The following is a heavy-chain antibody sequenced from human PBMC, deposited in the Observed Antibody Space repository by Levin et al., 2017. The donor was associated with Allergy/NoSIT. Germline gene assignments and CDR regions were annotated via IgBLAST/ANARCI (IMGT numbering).Heavy chain of an antibody. D-gene: IGHD3-16*01. V-gene: IGHV3-7*01. CDR1: GFTFKSYW. Sequence: SGGSLRLSCAASGFTFKSYWMSWVRQAPGKGLEWVANIKEDGSQSYYVDSVKGRFTISRDNTKNSLHLQMNSLRAEDTAVYFCAKLRRGGFFDSWGQGTLVTVSS. CDR3: AKLRRGGFFDS. J-gene: IGHJ4*02. CDR2: IKEDGSQS.